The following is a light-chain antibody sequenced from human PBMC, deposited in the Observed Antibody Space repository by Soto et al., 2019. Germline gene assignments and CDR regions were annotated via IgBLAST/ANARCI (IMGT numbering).Light chain of an antibody. CDR3: QQYGDSLLT. V-gene: IGKV3-20*01. Sequence: EIVLTQSPTTLSVSPGERATLSCRASQSVSSYLAWYQQKPGQAPSLLMYDASTRATGIPDRFSGSGSGTDFTLIISRLEPEDFAVYYCQQYGDSLLTFGQGTKVDIK. J-gene: IGKJ1*01. CDR2: DAS. CDR1: QSVSSY.